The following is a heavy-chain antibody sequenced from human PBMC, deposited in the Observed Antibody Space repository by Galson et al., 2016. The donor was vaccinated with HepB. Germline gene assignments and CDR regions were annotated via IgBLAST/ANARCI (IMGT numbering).Heavy chain of an antibody. CDR3: ARGLGSTNYGLDV. V-gene: IGHV3-23*01. J-gene: IGHJ6*02. D-gene: IGHD4-11*01. CDR2: NSGSGETT. Sequence: SLRLSCAGSGFTFSSFAMSWVRQAPGKGLEWVSGNSGSGETTYYADSVKGRFAISRDNSKNTLYLQMLSLGAEDTAVYYCARGLGSTNYGLDVRGQGTTVTVSS. CDR1: GFTFSSFA.